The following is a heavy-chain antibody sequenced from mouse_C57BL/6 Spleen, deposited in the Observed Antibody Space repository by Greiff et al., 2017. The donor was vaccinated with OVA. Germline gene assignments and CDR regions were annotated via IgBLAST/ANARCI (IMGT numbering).Heavy chain of an antibody. D-gene: IGHD4-1*01. CDR2: ISSGSSTI. CDR1: GFTFSDYG. J-gene: IGHJ4*01. Sequence: DVKLVESGGGLVKPGGSLKLSCAASGFTFSDYGMHWVRQAPEKGLVWVAYISSGSSTIYYADTVKGRFTISRDNAKNTLFLQMTSLRSEDTAMYYCARNWDYAMDYWGQGTSVTVSS. CDR3: ARNWDYAMDY. V-gene: IGHV5-17*01.